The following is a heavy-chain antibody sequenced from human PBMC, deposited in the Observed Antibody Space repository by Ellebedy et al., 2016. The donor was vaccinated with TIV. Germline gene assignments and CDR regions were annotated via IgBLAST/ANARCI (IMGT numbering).Heavy chain of an antibody. CDR2: TYYRSKWYN. Sequence: SETLSLTCAISGDSVSSNSAAWNWNRQAPSGGREWLGRTYYRSKWYNDYAASVRSRITFSPDTSKNQFSLQLNSVTPEDTAVYYCTRGTLAGTRFFDYWGQGILATVSS. CDR1: GDSVSSNSAA. J-gene: IGHJ4*02. CDR3: TRGTLAGTRFFDY. D-gene: IGHD6-19*01. V-gene: IGHV6-1*01.